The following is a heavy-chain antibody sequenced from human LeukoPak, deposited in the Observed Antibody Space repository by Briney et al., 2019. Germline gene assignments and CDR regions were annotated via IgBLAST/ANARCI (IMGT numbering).Heavy chain of an antibody. J-gene: IGHJ6*02. D-gene: IGHD3-22*01. V-gene: IGHV4-39*02. CDR1: GGSISSSSYY. CDR3: ARDLPTYYYDSSGYYSHGMDV. CDR2: IYYSGST. Sequence: SETLSLTCTVPGGSISSSSYYWGWIRQPPGKGLEWIGSIYYSGSTYYNPSLKSRVAISADTSKNQFSLRLSSVTAADTAVYYCARDLPTYYYDSSGYYSHGMDVWGQGTTVTVSS.